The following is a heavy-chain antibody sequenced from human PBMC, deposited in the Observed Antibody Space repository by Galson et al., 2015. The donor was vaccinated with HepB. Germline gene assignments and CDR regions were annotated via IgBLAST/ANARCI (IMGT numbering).Heavy chain of an antibody. Sequence: SLRLSCAASGFTFSNYWMDWVRQAPGKGPEWVANINQGGNEIYYLDSVKGRFTISRDNAKNSLYLQLNSLRAEDTAVYYCSRGAYCGGDCQPRAYYYYGMDVWGQGTTVTVSS. D-gene: IGHD2-21*02. J-gene: IGHJ6*02. V-gene: IGHV3-7*01. CDR2: INQGGNEI. CDR1: GFTFSNYW. CDR3: SRGAYCGGDCQPRAYYYYGMDV.